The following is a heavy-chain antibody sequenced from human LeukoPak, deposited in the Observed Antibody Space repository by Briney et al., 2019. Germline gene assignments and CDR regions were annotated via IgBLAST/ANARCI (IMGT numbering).Heavy chain of an antibody. CDR2: IHYTGST. CDR3: ARDGYYYDGSDSWGRSLVLFPFDY. CDR1: GGSINSYY. D-gene: IGHD3-22*01. Sequence: PSETLSLTCTVSGGSINSYYWSWIRQPPGKGLECIGYIHYTGSTNYNPSLKSRVTISVDTSKSQFSLKLSSVTAADTAVYYCARDGYYYDGSDSWGRSLVLFPFDYWGQGTLVTVSS. J-gene: IGHJ4*02. V-gene: IGHV4-59*12.